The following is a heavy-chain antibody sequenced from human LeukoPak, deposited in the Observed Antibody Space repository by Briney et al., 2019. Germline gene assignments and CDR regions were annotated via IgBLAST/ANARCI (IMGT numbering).Heavy chain of an antibody. CDR3: ALGDCSSTSCYVFDY. J-gene: IGHJ4*02. CDR1: GGSISSYY. V-gene: IGHV4-59*01. CDR2: IYYSGDT. D-gene: IGHD2-2*01. Sequence: PSETLSLTCTVSGGSISSYYWSWIRQPPGKGLEWIGYIYYSGDTNYNPSLKSRVTISVDTSNNQFSLKLSSVTAADTAVYYCALGDCSSTSCYVFDYWGKGTLVTVSS.